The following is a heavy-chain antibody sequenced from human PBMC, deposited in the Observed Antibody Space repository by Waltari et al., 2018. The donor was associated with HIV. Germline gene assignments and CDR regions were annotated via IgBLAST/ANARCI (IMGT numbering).Heavy chain of an antibody. V-gene: IGHV3-53*02. CDR2: IYTDGNT. J-gene: IGHJ1*01. CDR1: GFTVSLNY. D-gene: IGHD1-26*01. CDR3: ARDGSNGREAYFQH. Sequence: EVHLVETGGGLIQPGGSLRLSCAASGFTVSLNYMSWVRQAPGKGLEWVSVIYTDGNTYYADSVKGRFTISRDNSKNTVYLQMNSLKAEDTAVYYCARDGSNGREAYFQHWGQGTLVTVSS.